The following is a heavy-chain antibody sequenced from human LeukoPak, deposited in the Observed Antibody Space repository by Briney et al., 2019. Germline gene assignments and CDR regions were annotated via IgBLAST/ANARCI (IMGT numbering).Heavy chain of an antibody. CDR2: ISSSSSYI. J-gene: IGHJ5*02. D-gene: IGHD6-13*01. Sequence: GGSLRLPCAASGFTFSSYSMNWVRQAPGKGLEWVSSISSSSSYIYYADSVKGRFTISRDNAKNSLYLQMNSLRAEDTAVYYCARDGHSSSWYRVWFDPWGQGTLVTVSS. V-gene: IGHV3-21*01. CDR3: ARDGHSSSWYRVWFDP. CDR1: GFTFSSYS.